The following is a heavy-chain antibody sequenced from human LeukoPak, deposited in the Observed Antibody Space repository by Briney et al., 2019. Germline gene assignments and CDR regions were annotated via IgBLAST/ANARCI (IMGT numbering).Heavy chain of an antibody. J-gene: IGHJ4*02. CDR2: ISSSSSYI. CDR3: ARVRLSAVYYDSSGHFDY. CDR1: GFTFSSYS. D-gene: IGHD3-22*01. Sequence: PGGSLRLSCAASGFTFSSYSMNWVRQAPGKGLEWVSSISSSSSYIYYADSVKGRFTISRDNAKNSLYLQMNSLRAEDTAVYYCARVRLSAVYYDSSGHFDYWGQGTLVTVSS. V-gene: IGHV3-21*01.